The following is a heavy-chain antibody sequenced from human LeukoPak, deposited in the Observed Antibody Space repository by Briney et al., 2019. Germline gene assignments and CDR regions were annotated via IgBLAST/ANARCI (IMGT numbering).Heavy chain of an antibody. CDR2: INHSGST. V-gene: IGHV4-34*01. CDR1: GGSFSGYY. Sequence: PSETLPLTCAVYGGSFSGYYWSWIRQPPGKGLEWIGEINHSGSTNYNPSLKSRVTISVDTSKNQFSLKLSSVTAADTAVYYCARGLEKVGGGPAGYNWFDPWGQGTLVTVSS. J-gene: IGHJ5*02. CDR3: ARGLEKVGGGPAGYNWFDP. D-gene: IGHD1-26*01.